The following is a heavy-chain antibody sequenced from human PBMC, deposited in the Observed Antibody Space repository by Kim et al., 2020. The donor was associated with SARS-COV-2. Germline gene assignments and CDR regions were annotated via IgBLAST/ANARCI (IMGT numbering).Heavy chain of an antibody. D-gene: IGHD3-10*01. V-gene: IGHV3-64*01. CDR2: ISSNGGST. J-gene: IGHJ4*02. Sequence: GGSLRLSCAASGFTFSSYAMHWVRQAPGKGLEYVSAISSNGGSTYYGNSVKGRFTISRDNSKNTLYLQMGSLSAEDMAVYYCARSSVNTFAAGDYWGQGT. CDR3: ARSSVNTFAAGDY. CDR1: GFTFSSYA.